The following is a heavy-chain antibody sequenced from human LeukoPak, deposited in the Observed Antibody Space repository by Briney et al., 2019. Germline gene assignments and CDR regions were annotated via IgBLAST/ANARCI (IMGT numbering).Heavy chain of an antibody. CDR2: ISSSGSTI. Sequence: GGSLRLSCAASGFTFSSYEMNWVRQPPGKGLEWVSYISSSGSTIYYADSVKGRFTISRDNATNSLYLQMNSLRAEDTAVYYCARIGNSPDYWGQGTLVTVSS. CDR3: ARIGNSPDY. J-gene: IGHJ4*02. D-gene: IGHD4-23*01. V-gene: IGHV3-48*03. CDR1: GFTFSSYE.